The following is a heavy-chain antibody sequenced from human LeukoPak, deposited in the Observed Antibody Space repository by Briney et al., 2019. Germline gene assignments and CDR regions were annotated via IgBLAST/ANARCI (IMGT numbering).Heavy chain of an antibody. CDR1: GFTFSTHS. CDR2: ITSSSSTI. Sequence: GGSLRLCCAASGFTFSTHSMNWVRQAPGKGLEWVSYITSSSSTIYYADSVKGRFTISRDNAKNSLFLQMNSLRDEDTAVYYCARGGDSSPYYPDYWGQGTLVTVSS. J-gene: IGHJ4*02. D-gene: IGHD3-22*01. CDR3: ARGGDSSPYYPDY. V-gene: IGHV3-48*02.